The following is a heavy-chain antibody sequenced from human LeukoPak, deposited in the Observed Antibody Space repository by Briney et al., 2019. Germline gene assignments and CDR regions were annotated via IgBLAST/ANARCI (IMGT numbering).Heavy chain of an antibody. CDR1: GFTVSSNY. CDR2: IRSKPHGETT. CDR3: TRDSVKYRQH. Sequence: GGSLRLSCAVSGFTVSSNYLSWVRQAPGKGLEWVGFIRSKPHGETTESAASVKGRCTISRDDSKNIAYLQLNSLETEDTAVYYCTRDSVKYRQHWGQGTLVTVSS. V-gene: IGHV3-71*01. J-gene: IGHJ1*01.